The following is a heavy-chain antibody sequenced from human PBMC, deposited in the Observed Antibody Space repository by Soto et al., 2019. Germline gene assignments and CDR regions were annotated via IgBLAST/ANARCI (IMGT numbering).Heavy chain of an antibody. J-gene: IGHJ5*02. V-gene: IGHV1-18*01. CDR1: GYIFTKYP. D-gene: IGHD2-2*01. CDR2: HDNT. Sequence: QVQMVQSGAEVKEPGASVKVSCKASGYIFTKYPIAWVRQAPGQGLEWMGNHDNTNYGQNFPGRLTLTTDTSTSTSYLELRRLRSVYTFVYYCARVMVVPAVIHEGVLFDPCRQGTLVTVAT. CDR3: ARVMVVPAVIHEGVLFDP.